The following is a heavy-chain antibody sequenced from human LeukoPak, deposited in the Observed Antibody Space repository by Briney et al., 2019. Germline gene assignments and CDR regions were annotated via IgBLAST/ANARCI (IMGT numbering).Heavy chain of an antibody. CDR2: ISGRGGST. V-gene: IGHV3-23*01. Sequence: QPGGSLRLSCAASGFTFSSYAMSWVRQAPGKGLEWVSAISGRGGSTYYADSVKGRFTISRDNSKNTLYLQMNSLRAEDTAVYYCAKVVLPSYYFDYWGQGTLVTVSA. J-gene: IGHJ4*02. D-gene: IGHD2-2*01. CDR3: AKVVLPSYYFDY. CDR1: GFTFSSYA.